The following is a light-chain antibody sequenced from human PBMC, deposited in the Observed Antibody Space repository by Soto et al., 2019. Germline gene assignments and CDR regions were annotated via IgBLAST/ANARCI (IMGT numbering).Light chain of an antibody. CDR1: QSISNY. CDR3: QHSYSTPRT. J-gene: IGKJ2*01. V-gene: IGKV1-39*01. CDR2: AAS. Sequence: DIQMTQSPSSLSASVGDRITITCRATQSISNYLNWYQHKPGKAPKLLIYAASSVQSGVPSTFSGSGSGADFTLTITSLQPEDFATYYCQHSYSTPRTFGQGTKLEIK.